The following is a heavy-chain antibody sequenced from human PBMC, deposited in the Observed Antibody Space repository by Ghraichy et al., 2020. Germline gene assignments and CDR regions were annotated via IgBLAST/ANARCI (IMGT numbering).Heavy chain of an antibody. CDR2: INHSGST. Sequence: SQTLSLTCAVYGGSFSNYYWSWIRQSPGKGLEWIGEINHSGSTKYNPYLKSRVTISVDTSKNQFSLKLSSGTAADTAVYYCARPRIAAAGGRFDYWGQGTLVTVSS. CDR1: GGSFSNYY. CDR3: ARPRIAAAGGRFDY. V-gene: IGHV4-34*01. D-gene: IGHD6-13*01. J-gene: IGHJ4*02.